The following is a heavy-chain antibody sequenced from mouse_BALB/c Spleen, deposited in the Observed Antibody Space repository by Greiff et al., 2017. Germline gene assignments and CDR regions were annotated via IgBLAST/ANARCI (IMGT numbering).Heavy chain of an antibody. V-gene: IGHV1S22*01. J-gene: IGHJ3*02. CDR3: AREGAE. CDR1: GYTFTSYW. Sequence: LQQPGSELVRPGASVKLSCKASGYTFTSYWMHWVKQRPGQGLEWIGNIYPGSGSTNYDEKFKSKATLTVDTSSSTAYMQLSSLTSEDSAVYFSAREGAEWGEGTLVTVSA. CDR2: IYPGSGST.